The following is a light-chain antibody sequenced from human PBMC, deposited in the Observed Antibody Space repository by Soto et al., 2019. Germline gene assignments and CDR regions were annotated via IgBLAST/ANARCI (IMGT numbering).Light chain of an antibody. CDR3: QQYNNWPRT. CDR1: QTVNNN. V-gene: IGKV3-15*01. Sequence: VMTQAPATLPVSPGEGATLSCRASQTVNNNVAWYQLKDGQVPRLLIYGASTRATDIPARFSGSGSGTEFTLTISSLQSEDFAVYYCQQYNNWPRTFGQGTKVDIK. CDR2: GAS. J-gene: IGKJ1*01.